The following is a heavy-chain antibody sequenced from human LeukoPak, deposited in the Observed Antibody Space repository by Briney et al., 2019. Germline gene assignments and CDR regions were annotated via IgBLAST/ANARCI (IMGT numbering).Heavy chain of an antibody. J-gene: IGHJ4*02. D-gene: IGHD5-18*01. CDR3: ATRHEYSYPY. Sequence: GGSLRLSCAASGFIFNNYAMHWVRQAPEKGLEYVSAIGGNGDTSYYADSVKGRFTISRDNSKNTVYLQMGSLRTEDMAVYYCATRHEYSYPYWGQGTLVTVSS. CDR1: GFIFNNYA. CDR2: IGGNGDTS. V-gene: IGHV3-64*02.